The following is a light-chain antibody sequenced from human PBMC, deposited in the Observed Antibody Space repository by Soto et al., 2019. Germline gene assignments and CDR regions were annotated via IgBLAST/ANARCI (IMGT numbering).Light chain of an antibody. CDR1: QSVSSSY. CDR2: GAS. CDR3: QQYHSYST. Sequence: EIVLTQSPGTLSLSPGERATLSCRASQSVSSSYLAWYQQKPGQAPRLLIYGASSRATGIPDRFSGSGSGTDFTLTISRLEPEDFATYYCQQYHSYSTFGQGTKV. J-gene: IGKJ1*01. V-gene: IGKV3-20*01.